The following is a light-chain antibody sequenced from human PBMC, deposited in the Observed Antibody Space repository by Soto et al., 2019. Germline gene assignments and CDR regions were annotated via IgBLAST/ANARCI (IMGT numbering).Light chain of an antibody. Sequence: DIQMTQSPSTLSSSVGDRVTITCRASHSISVWLAWYQQKPGKAPKLLIYQASTLESGVPSRFSGRGSGTDFTLTISSLQPDDLATYYCQQYYTYPYTFGQGTKLEIK. V-gene: IGKV1-5*03. CDR3: QQYYTYPYT. CDR2: QAS. CDR1: HSISVW. J-gene: IGKJ2*01.